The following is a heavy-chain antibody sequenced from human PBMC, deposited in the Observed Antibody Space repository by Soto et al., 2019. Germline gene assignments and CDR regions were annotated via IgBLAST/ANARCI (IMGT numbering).Heavy chain of an antibody. CDR1: GGSFSGYY. CDR3: ATCGSSGYYGSGSYSWFDP. Sequence: SETLSLTCAVYGGSFSGYYWSWIRQRPGKGLEWIGEINHSGSTNYNPSLKSRVTISVDTSKNQFSLKLSSVTAADTAVYYCATCGSSGYYGSGSYSWFDPWGQGTLVTVSS. D-gene: IGHD3-10*01. CDR2: INHSGST. V-gene: IGHV4-34*01. J-gene: IGHJ5*02.